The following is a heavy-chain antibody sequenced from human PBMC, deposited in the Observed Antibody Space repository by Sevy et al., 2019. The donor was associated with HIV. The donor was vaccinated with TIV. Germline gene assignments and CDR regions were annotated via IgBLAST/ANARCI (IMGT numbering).Heavy chain of an antibody. J-gene: IGHJ4*02. D-gene: IGHD2-8*01. CDR1: GFTFAKYS. CDR3: SREGCTQPHDY. Sequence: GGSLRLSCAASGFTFAKYSMSWVRQAPGKGLEWVSTFSFGCGRINYADSVKGRFTISRDDYKNKLLLQMNSLRAEDTATYFCSREGCTQPHDYWGQGTLVTGSS. V-gene: IGHV3-23*01. CDR2: FSFGCGRI.